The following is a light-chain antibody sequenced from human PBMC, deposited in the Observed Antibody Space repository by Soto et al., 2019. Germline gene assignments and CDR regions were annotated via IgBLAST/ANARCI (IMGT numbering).Light chain of an antibody. CDR3: SSYTTSRTLV. V-gene: IGLV2-14*01. Sequence: QSVLTQPASVSGSPGQSITISCTGTSSDVGGYNYVSWYQQHPGKVPKLMIFEVSNRPSGVSNRFSGSKSGNTASLTISGLQDKDEADYYCSSYTTSRTLVFGPGTKVTVL. CDR2: EVS. CDR1: SSDVGGYNY. J-gene: IGLJ1*01.